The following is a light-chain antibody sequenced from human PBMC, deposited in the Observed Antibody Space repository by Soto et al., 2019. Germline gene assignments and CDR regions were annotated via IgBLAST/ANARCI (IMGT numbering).Light chain of an antibody. J-gene: IGKJ2*01. CDR2: GAS. V-gene: IGKV3-20*01. CDR1: QSLTTRF. CDR3: QQYATFPYT. Sequence: DIELTQSPATLSLSPGERATLSCLASQSLTTRFLAWYQQKPGHAPSLLIYGASSRATGIPDRFSGSGSGTDFTLTISRLEPEDFAVYSCQQYATFPYTFGQGTKLEIK.